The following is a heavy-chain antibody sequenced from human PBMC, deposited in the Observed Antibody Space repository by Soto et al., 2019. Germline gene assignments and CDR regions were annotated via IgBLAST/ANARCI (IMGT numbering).Heavy chain of an antibody. CDR2: TYYRSKWYN. Sequence: LSQTLSLTCAISGDSVSSNSAAWNWIRQSPSRGLEWLGRTYYRSKWYNDYAVSVKSRITINPDTSKNQFSLQLNSVTPEDTAVYYCARTRTLYFDWSQFDYWGQGTLVTVSS. CDR1: GDSVSSNSAA. J-gene: IGHJ4*02. D-gene: IGHD3-9*01. CDR3: ARTRTLYFDWSQFDY. V-gene: IGHV6-1*01.